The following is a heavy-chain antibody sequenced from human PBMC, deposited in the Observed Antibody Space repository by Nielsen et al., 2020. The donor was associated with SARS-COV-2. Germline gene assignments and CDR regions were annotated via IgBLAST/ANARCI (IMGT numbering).Heavy chain of an antibody. J-gene: IGHJ4*02. Sequence: SLKISCAASGFTFDDYAMHWVRQAPGKGLEWVSGISWNSGSIGYADSVKGRFTISRDNAKNSLYLQMNSLRAEDTALYYCAKALDYDYVWGSYRYTGIDYWGQGTLVTVSS. CDR2: ISWNSGSI. CDR3: AKALDYDYVWGSYRYTGIDY. CDR1: GFTFDDYA. V-gene: IGHV3-9*01. D-gene: IGHD3-16*02.